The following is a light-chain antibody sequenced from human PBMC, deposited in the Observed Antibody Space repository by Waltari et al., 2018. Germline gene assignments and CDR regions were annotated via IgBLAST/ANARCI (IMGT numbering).Light chain of an antibody. CDR1: SSNIGNNY. CDR3: GTWDTSLSAGPV. CDR2: DND. J-gene: IGLJ3*02. V-gene: IGLV1-51*01. Sequence: QSVLTQPPSVSAAPGQRVTISCSGSSSNIGNNYVSWYQQLPGTAPKLLIYDNDKRFAGIPDRCSGSKSGTSATLGISGLQTEDEADYYCGTWDTSLSAGPVFGGGTKLTVL.